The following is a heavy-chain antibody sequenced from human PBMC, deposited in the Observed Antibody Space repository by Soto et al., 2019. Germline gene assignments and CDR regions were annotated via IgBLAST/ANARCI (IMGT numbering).Heavy chain of an antibody. Sequence: GGSLRLSCAASGFTFSSYEMNWVRQAPGKGLEWVSYISSSGSTIYYADSVKGRFTISRDNAKNSLYLQMNSLRAEDTAVYYCARAYYYDSSGSRAPFDYWGQGTLVTVSS. D-gene: IGHD3-22*01. J-gene: IGHJ4*02. CDR2: ISSSGSTI. CDR1: GFTFSSYE. CDR3: ARAYYYDSSGSRAPFDY. V-gene: IGHV3-48*03.